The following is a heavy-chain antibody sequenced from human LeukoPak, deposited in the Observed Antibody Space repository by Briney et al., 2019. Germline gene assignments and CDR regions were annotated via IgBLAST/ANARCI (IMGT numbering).Heavy chain of an antibody. D-gene: IGHD7-27*01. V-gene: IGHV1-2*02. J-gene: IGHJ4*02. Sequence: GASVKVSCKASGYTFTGYYMHWVRQAPGQGLEWMGWINPHTGGTNYAQKFQGRVTMTRDTSISTAYMELGGLTSDDTAVYYCARPNHQTGYFDYWGQGTLVTVSS. CDR1: GYTFTGYY. CDR3: ARPNHQTGYFDY. CDR2: INPHTGGT.